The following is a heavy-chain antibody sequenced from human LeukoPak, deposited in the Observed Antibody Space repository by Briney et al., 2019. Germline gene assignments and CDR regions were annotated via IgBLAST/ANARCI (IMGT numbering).Heavy chain of an antibody. CDR3: ARESPYYYDSPDAFDI. CDR1: GFTFSSYA. Sequence: GGSLRLSCAASGFTFSSYAMSWVRQAPGKGLEWVSAISGSGGSTYYADSVKGRFTISRDNSKNTLYLQMNSLRAEDTAVYYCARESPYYYDSPDAFDIWGQGTMVTVSS. CDR2: ISGSGGST. J-gene: IGHJ3*02. D-gene: IGHD3-22*01. V-gene: IGHV3-23*01.